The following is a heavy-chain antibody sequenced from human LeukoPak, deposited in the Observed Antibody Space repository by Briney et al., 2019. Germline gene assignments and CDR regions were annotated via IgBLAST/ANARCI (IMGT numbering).Heavy chain of an antibody. CDR3: ARGGHSNYSAFDI. CDR1: GGSFSGYY. V-gene: IGHV4-34*01. J-gene: IGHJ3*02. CDR2: INHSGST. Sequence: SETLSLTCAVYGGSFSGYYWSWIRQPPGKGLEWIGEINHSGSTNYSSSLKSRVTISVDTSKNQFSLKLNSVTAADTAVYYCARGGHSNYSAFDIWGQGTMVTVSS. D-gene: IGHD4-11*01.